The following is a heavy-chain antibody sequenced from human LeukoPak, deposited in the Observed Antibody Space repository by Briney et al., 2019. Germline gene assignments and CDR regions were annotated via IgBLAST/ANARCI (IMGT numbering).Heavy chain of an antibody. CDR2: ISSSSSYM. Sequence: PGGSLRLSCAVAGFGFSSYFMVWVRQAPGKGLEWVSSISSSSSYMFYANSVKGRFTISRDNAKNSVYLQMNSLRADDTAVYFCARLNDFGRIFDYWGQGTLVTVSS. D-gene: IGHD3-3*01. CDR1: GFGFSSYF. V-gene: IGHV3-21*06. J-gene: IGHJ4*02. CDR3: ARLNDFGRIFDY.